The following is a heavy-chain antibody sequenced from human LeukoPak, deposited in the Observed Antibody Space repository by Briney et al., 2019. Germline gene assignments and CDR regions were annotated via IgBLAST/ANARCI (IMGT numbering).Heavy chain of an antibody. Sequence: GGTLRLSCAASGFTFSSHGMSWVRQAPGKGLEWFSTISGSGDNTYYADSVKGRFTISRDNSKNKLYLQMNSLRAEDTAVYYCAKVTYGSGTYGAFDYWGQGTLVTVSS. CDR3: AKVTYGSGTYGAFDY. V-gene: IGHV3-23*01. D-gene: IGHD3-10*01. J-gene: IGHJ4*02. CDR2: ISGSGDNT. CDR1: GFTFSSHG.